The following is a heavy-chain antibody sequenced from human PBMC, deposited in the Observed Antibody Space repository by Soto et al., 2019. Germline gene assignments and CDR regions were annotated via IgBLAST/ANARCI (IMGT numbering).Heavy chain of an antibody. D-gene: IGHD3-22*01. CDR2: IIPIFGTA. CDR3: ASNKYDSSAYYYWYLGL. J-gene: IGHJ2*01. CDR1: EDTFRNYA. V-gene: IGHV1-69*06. Sequence: GASVKVSCKASEDTFRNYAISWVRQAPGQGLEWMGGIIPIFGTANYAQKFQGGVTITADTSANTVYLELSSLRSEDTAVYYCASNKYDSSAYYYWYLGLWGRGTLVTVYS.